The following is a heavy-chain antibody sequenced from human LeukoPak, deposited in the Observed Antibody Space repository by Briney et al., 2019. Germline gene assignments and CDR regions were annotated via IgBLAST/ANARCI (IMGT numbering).Heavy chain of an antibody. V-gene: IGHV4-34*01. CDR3: ASLYCSGGSCSSNWFDP. Sequence: PSETLSLTCAVYGGSFSGYYWSWIRQPPGKGLEWIGEINHSGSTNYNPSLKSRVTISVDTSKNQFSLKLSSVTAAGTAVYYCASLYCSGGSCSSNWFDPWGQGTLVTVSS. CDR2: INHSGST. D-gene: IGHD2-15*01. J-gene: IGHJ5*02. CDR1: GGSFSGYY.